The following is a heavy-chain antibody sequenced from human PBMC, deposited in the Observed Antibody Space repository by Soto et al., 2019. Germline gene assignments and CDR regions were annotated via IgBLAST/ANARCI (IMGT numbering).Heavy chain of an antibody. CDR2: IDPSDSYT. CDR1: GYSFTSYW. V-gene: IGHV5-10-1*01. J-gene: IGHJ4*02. CDR3: ARRDSSSHPDY. D-gene: IGHD6-6*01. Sequence: GESLKISCKGSGYSFTSYWISWGRQMPGRGLEWMGRIDPSDSYTNYSPSFQGHVTISADKSISTAYLQWSSLKDSDTAMYYCARRDSSSHPDYWGQGTLVTVSS.